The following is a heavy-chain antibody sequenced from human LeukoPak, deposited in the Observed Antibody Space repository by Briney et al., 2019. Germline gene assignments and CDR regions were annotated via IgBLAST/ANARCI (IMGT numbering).Heavy chain of an antibody. V-gene: IGHV4-39*01. J-gene: IGHJ3*02. CDR2: IYYSGST. CDR3: ARLGYSGSYCERTFDI. CDR1: GGSISSSSYY. D-gene: IGHD1-26*01. Sequence: SETLSLTCTVSGGSISSSSYYWGWIRQPPGKGLEWIGSIYYSGSTYCNPSLKSRVTISVDTSKNQFSLKLSSVTAADTAVYYCARLGYSGSYCERTFDIWGQGTMVTVPS.